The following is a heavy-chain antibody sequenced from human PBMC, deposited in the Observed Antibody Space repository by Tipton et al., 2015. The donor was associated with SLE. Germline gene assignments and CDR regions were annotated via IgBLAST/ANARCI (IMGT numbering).Heavy chain of an antibody. Sequence: TLSLTCAVYGGSFSGYYWSWIRQPPGKGLEWIGEINHSGSTNYNPSLKSRVTMSVDTSKNQFSLKLSSVTAADTAVYYCARAIVQQRYDWFDPWGQGTLVTVSS. J-gene: IGHJ5*02. CDR3: ARAIVQQRYDWFDP. CDR1: GGSFSGYY. V-gene: IGHV4-34*01. CDR2: INHSGST. D-gene: IGHD1-26*01.